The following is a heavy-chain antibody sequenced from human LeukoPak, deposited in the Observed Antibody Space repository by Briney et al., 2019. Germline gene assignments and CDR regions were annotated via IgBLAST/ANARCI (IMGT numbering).Heavy chain of an antibody. Sequence: ASVKVSCKASGYTFTGYYMHWVRQALGQGLEWMGWINPNSGGTNYAQKFQGRVTMTRDTSISTAYMELSRLRSDDTAVYYCAREGGDCSSTSCYSWFDPWGQGTLVTVSS. CDR1: GYTFTGYY. CDR2: INPNSGGT. V-gene: IGHV1-2*02. CDR3: AREGGDCSSTSCYSWFDP. J-gene: IGHJ5*02. D-gene: IGHD2-2*02.